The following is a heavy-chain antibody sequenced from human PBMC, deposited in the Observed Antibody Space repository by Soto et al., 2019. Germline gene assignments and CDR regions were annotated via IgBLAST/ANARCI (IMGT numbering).Heavy chain of an antibody. CDR1: GGSISSSSYY. CDR2: IYYSGST. D-gene: IGHD3-10*01. CDR3: ARSHVLLWFGEPRIHAFDI. J-gene: IGHJ3*02. V-gene: IGHV4-39*01. Sequence: QLQLQESGPGLVKPSETLSLTCTVSGGSISSSSYYWGWIRQPPGKGLEWIGSIYYSGSTYYNPSLKGRAPKSINTSRNQFPLKLTSVTAADTAVYYCARSHVLLWFGEPRIHAFDIWGQGTMVTVSS.